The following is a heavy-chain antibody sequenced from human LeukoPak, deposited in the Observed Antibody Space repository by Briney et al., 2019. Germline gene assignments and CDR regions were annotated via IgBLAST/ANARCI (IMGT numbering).Heavy chain of an antibody. V-gene: IGHV3-30*04. J-gene: IGHJ4*02. CDR1: GFTFSSYA. CDR3: ARDPQSLIVVVTLDY. CDR2: ISYDGSNK. Sequence: GGSLRLSCAASGFTFSSYAMHWVRQAPGKGLEWVAVISYDGSNKYYADSVKGRFTISRDNSKNTLYLQMNSLRAEDTAVYYCARDPQSLIVVVTLDYWGQGTLVTVSS. D-gene: IGHD3-22*01.